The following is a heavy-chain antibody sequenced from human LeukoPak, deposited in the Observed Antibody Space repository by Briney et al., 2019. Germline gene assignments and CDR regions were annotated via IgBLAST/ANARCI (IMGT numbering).Heavy chain of an antibody. CDR1: GFTFDDYA. CDR2: ISWNSGSI. Sequence: GGSLRLSCAASGFTFDDYAMHWVRQAPGKGLEWVSCISWNSGSIGYADSAKGRFTISRDNAKNSLYLQMNSLRAEDTALYYCAKEDNYAMDVWGQGTPVTASS. CDR3: AKEDNYAMDV. D-gene: IGHD5-24*01. J-gene: IGHJ6*02. V-gene: IGHV3-9*01.